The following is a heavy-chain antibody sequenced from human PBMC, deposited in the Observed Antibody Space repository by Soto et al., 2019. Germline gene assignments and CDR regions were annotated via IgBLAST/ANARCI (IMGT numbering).Heavy chain of an antibody. CDR1: GGSISSSSYY. J-gene: IGHJ6*02. D-gene: IGHD3-16*01. CDR2: IYYSGST. Sequence: SETLSLTCTVSGGSISSSSYYWGWIRQPPGKGLEWIGSIYYSGSTYYNPSLKSRVTISVDTSKNQFSLKLSSVTAADTAVFYCARGSTSDYYYGMDVWGQGTTVTVSS. CDR3: ARGSTSDYYYGMDV. V-gene: IGHV4-39*01.